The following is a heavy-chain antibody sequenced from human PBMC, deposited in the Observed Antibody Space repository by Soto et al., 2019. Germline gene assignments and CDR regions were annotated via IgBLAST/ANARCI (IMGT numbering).Heavy chain of an antibody. V-gene: IGHV1-69*13. J-gene: IGHJ5*02. Sequence: GASVKVSCKASGGTFSSCAISWVRQAPGQGLEWMGGIIPIFGTANYAQKFQGRVTITADESTSTAYMELSSLRSEDTAVYYCARDKAAAGTGWFDPWGQGTLVTVSS. CDR3: ARDKAAAGTGWFDP. D-gene: IGHD6-13*01. CDR2: IIPIFGTA. CDR1: GGTFSSCA.